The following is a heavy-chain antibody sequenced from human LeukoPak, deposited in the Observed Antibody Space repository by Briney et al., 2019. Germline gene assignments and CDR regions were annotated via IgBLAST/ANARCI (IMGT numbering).Heavy chain of an antibody. J-gene: IGHJ5*02. D-gene: IGHD1-1*01. CDR1: GGTFSSYA. CDR2: IIPIFGTA. CDR3: ARDGAGTTGTTDPYNWFDP. V-gene: IGHV1-69*01. Sequence: VASVKVPCKASGGTFSSYAISWVRQAPGQGLEWMGGIIPIFGTANYAQKFQGRVTITADESTSTAYMELSSLRSEDTAVYYCARDGAGTTGTTDPYNWFDPWGQGTLVTASS.